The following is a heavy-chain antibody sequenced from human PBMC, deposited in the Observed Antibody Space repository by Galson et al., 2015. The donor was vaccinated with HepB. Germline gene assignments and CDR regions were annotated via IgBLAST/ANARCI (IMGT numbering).Heavy chain of an antibody. V-gene: IGHV3-21*01. CDR2: ISSSSSYI. CDR3: ASRVGAPRHFDY. Sequence: SLRLSCAASGFTFSSYSMNWVRQAPGKGLEWVSSISSSSSYIYYADSVKGRFTISRDNAKNSLYLQMNSLRAEDTAVYYCASRVGAPRHFDYWGQGTLVTVSS. CDR1: GFTFSSYS. J-gene: IGHJ4*02. D-gene: IGHD1-26*01.